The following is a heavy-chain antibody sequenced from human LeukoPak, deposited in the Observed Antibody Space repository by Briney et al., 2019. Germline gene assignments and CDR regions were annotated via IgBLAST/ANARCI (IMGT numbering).Heavy chain of an antibody. D-gene: IGHD1-26*01. V-gene: IGHV1-24*01. CDR2: FDPEDGET. CDR3: ATYSGSYYGWFDP. Sequence: ASVKVSCKASGYTFTSYDINWVRQAPGKGLEWMGGFDPEDGETIYAQKFQGRVTMTEDTSTDTAYMELSSLRSEDTAVYYCATYSGSYYGWFDPWGQGTLVTVSS. J-gene: IGHJ5*02. CDR1: GYTFTSYD.